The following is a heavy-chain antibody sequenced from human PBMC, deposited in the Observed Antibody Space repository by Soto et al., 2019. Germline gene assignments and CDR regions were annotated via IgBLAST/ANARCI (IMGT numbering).Heavy chain of an antibody. J-gene: IGHJ4*02. V-gene: IGHV4-59*01. CDR1: GGSFSPND. D-gene: IGHD3-16*01. CDR2: IYYGGTT. Sequence: PSETLSLTCTVSGGSFSPNDWSWIRQPPGKGLEWVGYIYYGGTTNYNPSLKSRVTISVDTSKNQFSLKLSSVTAADTAVYYCARRYGGNFDYWGQGTLVTVSS. CDR3: ARRYGGNFDY.